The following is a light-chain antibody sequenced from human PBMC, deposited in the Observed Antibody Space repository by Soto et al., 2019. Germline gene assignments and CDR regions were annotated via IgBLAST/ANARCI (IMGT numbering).Light chain of an antibody. V-gene: IGKV3-11*01. CDR2: DAS. CDR1: QSVSSY. CDR3: QQRSNPYT. J-gene: IGKJ2*01. Sequence: EIVLTQSPATLSLSPGERATLSCRASQSVSSYLAWYKQKPGQAPRLLIYDASNRATGIPARFSGSGSGTDFTLTISSLEPEYFGVYYCQQRSNPYTFGQGTKLEI.